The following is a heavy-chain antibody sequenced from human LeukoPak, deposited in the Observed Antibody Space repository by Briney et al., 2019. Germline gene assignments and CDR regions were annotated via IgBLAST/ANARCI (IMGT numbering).Heavy chain of an antibody. CDR1: GGSISSYY. D-gene: IGHD3-22*01. V-gene: IGHV4-39*01. CDR3: ARHNIFYDSSGYQNWFDP. CDR2: IYSSGST. J-gene: IGHJ5*02. Sequence: SETLSLTCTVSGGSISSYYWGWIRQPPGKGLEWIASIYSSGSTYYNPSLKSRVTISVDTSKNQFSLKLSSVTAADTAVYYCARHNIFYDSSGYQNWFDPWGQGTQVTVSS.